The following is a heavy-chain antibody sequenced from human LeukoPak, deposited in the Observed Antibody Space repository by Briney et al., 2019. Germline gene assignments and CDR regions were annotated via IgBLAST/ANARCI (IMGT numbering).Heavy chain of an antibody. Sequence: ASAKVSCKASGYTFTSYGISWVRQAPGQGLEWMGWISAYNGNTNYAQKLQGRVTMTTDTSTSTAYMELRSLRSDDTAVYYCARDPGYCSSTSCPRNWFDPWGQGTLVTVSS. CDR2: ISAYNGNT. CDR3: ARDPGYCSSTSCPRNWFDP. CDR1: GYTFTSYG. D-gene: IGHD2-2*01. J-gene: IGHJ5*02. V-gene: IGHV1-18*01.